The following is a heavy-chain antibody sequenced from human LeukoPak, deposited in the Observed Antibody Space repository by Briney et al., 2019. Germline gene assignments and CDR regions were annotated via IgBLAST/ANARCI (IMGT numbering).Heavy chain of an antibody. V-gene: IGHV3-53*01. CDR2: ISSEGFT. J-gene: IGHJ4*02. CDR1: GVTANSYF. D-gene: IGHD2-15*01. Sequence: GGSLRLSCAASGVTANSYFMGWVRQAPGKGLEWVSVISSEGFTYYGDSVKGRFTISRDNSKNTLYLQMNSLRAEDTAFYYCARGRGGDWGQGALVTVSS. CDR3: ARGRGGD.